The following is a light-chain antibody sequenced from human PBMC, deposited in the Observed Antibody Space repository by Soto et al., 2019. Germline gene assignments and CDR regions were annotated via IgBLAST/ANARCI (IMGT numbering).Light chain of an antibody. CDR2: EVF. J-gene: IGKJ3*01. CDR3: MQSIQLPPT. Sequence: DIVMTQTPLSLSVTPGQPASISCKSSQSPLFSDAKTYLYWYLQRPGQPPQLLISEVFNRFSGVPDRFSGSGSGTEFTLTISRVEAEDVGIYYCMQSIQLPPTFGPGTKVDIK. V-gene: IGKV2D-29*01. CDR1: QSPLFSDAKTY.